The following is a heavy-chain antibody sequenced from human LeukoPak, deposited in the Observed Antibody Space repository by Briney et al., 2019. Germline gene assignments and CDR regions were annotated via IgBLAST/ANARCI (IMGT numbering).Heavy chain of an antibody. D-gene: IGHD6-19*01. CDR3: AREKRVAGSRGGFDP. Sequence: WASVKVSCKASGYTFTGYYMHWVRQAPGRGLEWMGWINPNSGGTNFAQKFQGRVTMTRDTSISTAYMELSRLRSDDTAVYYCAREKRVAGSRGGFDPWGQGTLVTVSS. J-gene: IGHJ5*02. CDR1: GYTFTGYY. CDR2: INPNSGGT. V-gene: IGHV1-2*02.